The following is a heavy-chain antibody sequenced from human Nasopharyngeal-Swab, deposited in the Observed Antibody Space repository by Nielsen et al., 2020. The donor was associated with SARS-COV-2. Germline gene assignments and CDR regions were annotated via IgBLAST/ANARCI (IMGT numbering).Heavy chain of an antibody. CDR1: GYTFTSYY. CDR3: ARERGYYDSSGSLDY. J-gene: IGHJ4*02. V-gene: IGHV1-46*01. Sequence: ASVQVSCKASGYTFTSYYMHWVRQAPGQGLEWMGIINPSGGSTSYAQKFQGRVTMTRDTSTSTVYMELSSLRSEDTAVYYCARERGYYDSSGSLDYWGQGTLVTVSS. CDR2: INPSGGST. D-gene: IGHD3-22*01.